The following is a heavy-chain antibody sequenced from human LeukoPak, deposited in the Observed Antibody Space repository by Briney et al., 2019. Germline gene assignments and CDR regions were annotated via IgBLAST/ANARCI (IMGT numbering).Heavy chain of an antibody. D-gene: IGHD5-18*01. CDR1: GGSISSYY. CDR3: ARERDSYGQPFDY. V-gene: IGHV4-59*01. J-gene: IGHJ4*02. CDR2: IYYSGST. Sequence: SETLSLTCTVSGGSISSYYWSWIRQPPGKGLEWIGYIYYSGSTNYNPSLKSRVTISVDTSKNQFSLKLSSVTAADTAVYYCARERDSYGQPFDYWGQGTLVTVSS.